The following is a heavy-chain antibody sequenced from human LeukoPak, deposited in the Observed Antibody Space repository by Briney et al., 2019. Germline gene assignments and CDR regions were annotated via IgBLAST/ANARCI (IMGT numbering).Heavy chain of an antibody. J-gene: IGHJ5*02. Sequence: SVKVSCKASGYTFTSYDINWVRQAPGQGLEWMGRIIPIFGTANYAQKFQGRVTITTDESTSTAYMELSSLRSEDTAVYYCARDAGDYATDDNWFDPWGQGTLVTVSS. V-gene: IGHV1-69*05. D-gene: IGHD4-17*01. CDR3: ARDAGDYATDDNWFDP. CDR1: GYTFTSYD. CDR2: IIPIFGTA.